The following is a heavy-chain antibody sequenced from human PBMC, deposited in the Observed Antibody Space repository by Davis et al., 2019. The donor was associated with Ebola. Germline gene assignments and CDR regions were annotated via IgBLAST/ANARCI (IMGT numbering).Heavy chain of an antibody. CDR3: ARGDYDSSGYTVFGAFDI. J-gene: IGHJ3*02. CDR2: ISSSGSTI. Sequence: PGGSLRLSCAASGFTFSDYYMSWIRQAPGKGLEWVSYISSSGSTIYYADSVKGRFTISRDNAKNSLYLQMNSLRAEDTAVYYCARGDYDSSGYTVFGAFDIWGQGTMVTVSS. D-gene: IGHD3-22*01. CDR1: GFTFSDYY. V-gene: IGHV3-11*01.